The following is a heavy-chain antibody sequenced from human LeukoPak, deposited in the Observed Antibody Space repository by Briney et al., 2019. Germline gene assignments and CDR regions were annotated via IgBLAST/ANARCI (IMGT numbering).Heavy chain of an antibody. D-gene: IGHD3-3*01. V-gene: IGHV3-30*03. CDR1: GFTFSSYS. CDR3: ARGGDFGVVTDS. J-gene: IGHJ5*01. CDR2: ISYDGSNK. Sequence: GGSLRLSCAASGFTFSSYSMNWVRQAPGKGLEWVAVISYDGSNKYYADSVKGRFTISRDNSKNTLYLQMTSLRVEDTAVYYCARGGDFGVVTDSWGQGTQVIVSA.